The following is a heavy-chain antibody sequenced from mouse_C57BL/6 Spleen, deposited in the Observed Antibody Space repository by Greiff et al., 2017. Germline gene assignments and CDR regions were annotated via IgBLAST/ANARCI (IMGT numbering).Heavy chain of an antibody. Sequence: VQLQQSGAELVRPGASVKLSCTASGFNIKDDYMHWVKQRPEQGLEWIGWIDPENGDTEYASKFQGKATITADTSCNTAYLQRSSLTSEDTAGYYCTTTTVNYAMDYWGQGTSVTVSS. CDR3: TTTTVNYAMDY. J-gene: IGHJ4*01. V-gene: IGHV14-4*01. D-gene: IGHD1-1*01. CDR2: IDPENGDT. CDR1: GFNIKDDY.